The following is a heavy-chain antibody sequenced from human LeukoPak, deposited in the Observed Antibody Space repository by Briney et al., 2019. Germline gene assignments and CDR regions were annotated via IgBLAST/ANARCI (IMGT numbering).Heavy chain of an antibody. CDR2: IKSKADGGTA. CDR1: GSTFSNTW. Sequence: KTGGSLRLPCAASGSTFSNTWMSWVRQAPGKGLEWVGRIKSKADGGTADYTAPVKDRFTFSRDDSKHTVYLQMNSLKTEDTAVYYCTTEIMDLFDYWGQGTLVTVSS. CDR3: TTEIMDLFDY. D-gene: IGHD2-8*01. J-gene: IGHJ4*02. V-gene: IGHV3-15*01.